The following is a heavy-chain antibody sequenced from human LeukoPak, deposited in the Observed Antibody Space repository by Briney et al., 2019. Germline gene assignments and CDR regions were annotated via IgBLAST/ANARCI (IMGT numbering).Heavy chain of an antibody. D-gene: IGHD3-9*01. CDR2: ISPYNGNT. J-gene: IGHJ4*02. Sequence: GASVKVSCKASGYTFTSYSFSWVRQAPGQGLEWMGWISPYNGNTNYAQRFKGRVTMTTDTSTSTAYMELTSLRSDDTAVYYCARVMTGAYRADYWGQGTLVTVSS. CDR3: ARVMTGAYRADY. CDR1: GYTFTSYS. V-gene: IGHV1-18*01.